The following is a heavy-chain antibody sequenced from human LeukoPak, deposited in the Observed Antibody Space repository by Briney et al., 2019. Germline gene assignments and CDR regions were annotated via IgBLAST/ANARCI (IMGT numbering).Heavy chain of an antibody. Sequence: SETLSLTCTVSGGSISSYYWSWIRQPAGKGLEWIGRIYTSGSTNYNPSLKSRVTMSVDTSKNQFSLKLSSVTAADTAVYYCARDPPPDYYGSGSRSLGYHMDVWGKGTTVTVSS. CDR2: IYTSGST. J-gene: IGHJ6*03. CDR1: GGSISSYY. D-gene: IGHD3-10*01. V-gene: IGHV4-4*07. CDR3: ARDPPPDYYGSGSRSLGYHMDV.